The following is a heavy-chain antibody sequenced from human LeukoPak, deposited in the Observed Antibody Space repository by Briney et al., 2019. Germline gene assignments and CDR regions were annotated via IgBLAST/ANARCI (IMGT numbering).Heavy chain of an antibody. Sequence: SETLSLTCAVYGGSFSAYYWSWIRQPPEEGLEWVGEIIHSGSTNYNPSLKSRVTTSVDKSKNQFSLKLSSVTAADTAVYYCARLGLYYYGSGSYYGYGMDVWGKGTTVTVSS. D-gene: IGHD3-10*01. CDR3: ARLGLYYYGSGSYYGYGMDV. CDR2: IIHSGST. CDR1: GGSFSAYY. J-gene: IGHJ6*04. V-gene: IGHV4-34*12.